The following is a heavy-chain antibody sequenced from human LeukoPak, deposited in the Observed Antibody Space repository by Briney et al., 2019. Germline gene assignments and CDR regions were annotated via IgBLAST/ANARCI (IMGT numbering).Heavy chain of an antibody. CDR1: GFTLRDYY. D-gene: IGHD2/OR15-2a*01. Sequence: PGGSLRLSCTASGFTLRDYYMGWIRQAPGKGLEWISYMSSTGNTIYYAESVKGRFTVSRDSANNSMSLQMTSLRAEDSAVYYCARSSSYFTYFDLWGRDTLVTVSS. J-gene: IGHJ2*01. CDR3: ARSSSYFTYFDL. CDR2: MSSTGNTI. V-gene: IGHV3-11*04.